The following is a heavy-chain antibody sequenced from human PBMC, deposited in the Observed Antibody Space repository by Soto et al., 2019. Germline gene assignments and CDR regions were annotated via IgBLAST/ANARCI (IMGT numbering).Heavy chain of an antibody. J-gene: IGHJ3*01. CDR3: AKVNFFDTPGTFDV. CDR1: GFTFSSYA. D-gene: IGHD2-15*01. CDR2: IAGSGGMT. Sequence: PRGSLRLSCGASGFTFSSYAMTWFRLAPGRGLEWVATIAGSGGMTYYTNSVRGRFTISRDNSKNTVSLQMSSLRAEDTAMYFCAKVNFFDTPGTFDVWGQGTPVTVSS. V-gene: IGHV3-23*01.